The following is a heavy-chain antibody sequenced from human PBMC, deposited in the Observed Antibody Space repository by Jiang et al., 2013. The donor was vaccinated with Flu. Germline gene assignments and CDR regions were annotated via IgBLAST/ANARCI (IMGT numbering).Heavy chain of an antibody. CDR3: ARERSEITMIVVAKHVGLDY. Sequence: QTLSLTCAISGDSVSSNSAAWNWIRQSPSRGLEWLGRTYYRSKWYNDYAVSVKSRITINPDTSKNQFSLQLNSVTPEDTAVCYCARERSEITMIVVAKHVGLDYWGQGTLVTVSS. CDR2: TYYRSKWYN. D-gene: IGHD3-22*01. CDR1: GDSVSSNSAA. V-gene: IGHV6-1*01. J-gene: IGHJ4*02.